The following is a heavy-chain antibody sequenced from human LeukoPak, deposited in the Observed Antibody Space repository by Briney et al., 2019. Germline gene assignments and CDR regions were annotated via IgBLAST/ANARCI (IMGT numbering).Heavy chain of an antibody. V-gene: IGHV3-7*01. J-gene: IGHJ4*02. CDR3: ARGRFNYDSTGYSSFYY. CDR2: IKEDGSEK. D-gene: IGHD3-22*01. Sequence: PEGSLRLSCAASGVTFSSYWMSWVRQAPGKGLEWVANIKEDGSEKYYVDSVKGRFTISRDNAKNSVYLQMNSLRAEDTAVYYCARGRFNYDSTGYSSFYYWGQGTLVTVSS. CDR1: GVTFSSYW.